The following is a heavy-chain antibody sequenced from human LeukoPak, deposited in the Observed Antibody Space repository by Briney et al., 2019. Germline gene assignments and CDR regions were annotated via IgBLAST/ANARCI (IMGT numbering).Heavy chain of an antibody. CDR3: AREWGTGAGPFDY. CDR2: IIPIFGTA. J-gene: IGHJ4*02. CDR1: GGTFSSYA. V-gene: IGHV1-69*13. Sequence: SVTVSCKASGGTFSSYAISWVRQAPGQGLEWMGGIIPIFGTANYAQKFQGRVTITADESTSTAYMELSSLRSEDTAVYYCAREWGTGAGPFDYWGQGTLVTVSS. D-gene: IGHD3-16*01.